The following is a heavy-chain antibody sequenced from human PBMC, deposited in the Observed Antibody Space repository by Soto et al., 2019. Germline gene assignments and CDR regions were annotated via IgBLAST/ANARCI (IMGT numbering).Heavy chain of an antibody. CDR1: GFTFNDFA. D-gene: IGHD3-22*01. V-gene: IGHV3-48*03. J-gene: IGHJ4*02. CDR3: ARGCGRVNY. Sequence: EVQLLESGGGLVQPGGSLRLSCGVSGFTFNDFAMNWVRQAPGKGLEWLAYIDGSGTTKKYADSVRGRFTISRDNPNNSLFLQMSSLSAADTAIYSCARGCGRVNYGGQCTLVSVSS. CDR2: IDGSGTTK.